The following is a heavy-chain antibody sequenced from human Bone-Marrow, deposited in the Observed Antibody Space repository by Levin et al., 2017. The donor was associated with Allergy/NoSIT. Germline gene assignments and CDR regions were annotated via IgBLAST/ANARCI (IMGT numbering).Heavy chain of an antibody. V-gene: IGHV4-30-4*01. J-gene: IGHJ3*02. D-gene: IGHD3-3*01. Sequence: PSETLSLTCTVSGGSVSSGDYYWSWIRQPPGKGLEWIGSIHYSGSTYYNPSLKSRLTTSVDTSSNQFSLKLSSVTAADTAVYYCARARLDSLFWSEPITFDIWGQGTMVTVSS. CDR3: ARARLDSLFWSEPITFDI. CDR2: IHYSGST. CDR1: GGSVSSGDYY.